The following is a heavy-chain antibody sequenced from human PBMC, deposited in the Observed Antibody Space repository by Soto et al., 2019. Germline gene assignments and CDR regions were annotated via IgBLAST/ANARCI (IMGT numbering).Heavy chain of an antibody. CDR2: IYYSGST. Sequence: SETLSLTCTVSGGSISSGGYYWSWIRQHPGKGLEWIGYIYYSGSTYYNPSLKSRVTISVDTSKNQFSLKLSSVTAADTAVYYCARYEGVSRFLGGMDVWGQGTTVTVSS. V-gene: IGHV4-31*03. J-gene: IGHJ6*02. CDR3: ARYEGVSRFLGGMDV. CDR1: GGSISSGGYY. D-gene: IGHD3-3*01.